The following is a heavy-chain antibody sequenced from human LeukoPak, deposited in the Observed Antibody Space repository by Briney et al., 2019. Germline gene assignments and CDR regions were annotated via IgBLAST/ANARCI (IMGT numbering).Heavy chain of an antibody. CDR1: GFTFDDYA. Sequence: GRSLRLSCAASGFTFDDYAMHWVRQAPGKGLEWVSGISWNSGSIGYADSVKGRFTISRDNAKNPLYLQMNSLRAEDMALYYCAKDISSGWYLYAFDIWGQGTMVTVSS. J-gene: IGHJ3*02. V-gene: IGHV3-9*03. CDR3: AKDISSGWYLYAFDI. D-gene: IGHD6-19*01. CDR2: ISWNSGSI.